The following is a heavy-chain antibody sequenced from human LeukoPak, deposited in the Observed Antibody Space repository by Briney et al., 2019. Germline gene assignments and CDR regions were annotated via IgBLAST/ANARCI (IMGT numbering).Heavy chain of an antibody. CDR1: GYTFTNYG. Sequence: ASVKVSCKAAGYTFTNYGISWVRQAPGQGLEWMGWIGVYNGNTNYAQKFQGRVTMTTDTSTSTAYMELRSLRSDDMAMYYCARGGYYHWGSYPPYYFDYWGQGTLVTVSS. V-gene: IGHV1-18*03. D-gene: IGHD3-16*02. J-gene: IGHJ4*02. CDR2: IGVYNGNT. CDR3: ARGGYYHWGSYPPYYFDY.